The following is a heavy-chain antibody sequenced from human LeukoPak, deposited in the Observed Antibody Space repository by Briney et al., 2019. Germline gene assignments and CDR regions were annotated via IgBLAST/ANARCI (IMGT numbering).Heavy chain of an antibody. CDR3: ARDGGEGDNSAFDI. Sequence: PGGSLRLSCAASGVTLSDHRMDWVRQAPGKGLEWVGRTRDKARGHTTEYAASVKGRFTISRDDSQTSVYLQMNSLRTEDTAVYFCARDGGEGDNSAFDIWGQGTVVTVSS. V-gene: IGHV3-72*01. CDR1: GVTLSDHR. D-gene: IGHD3-16*01. CDR2: TRDKARGHTT. J-gene: IGHJ3*02.